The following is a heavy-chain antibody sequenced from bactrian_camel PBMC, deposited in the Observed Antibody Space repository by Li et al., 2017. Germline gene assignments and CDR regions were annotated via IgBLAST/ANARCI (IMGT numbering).Heavy chain of an antibody. CDR3: CTDRMVGH. Sequence: VQLVESGGGSVLPGGSLTLSCVGSGYTFSTYSMGWVRLAPGKEREGVAAIRRSGGETWYANSVKGRFTISQDSAKNTVYLQMDALKSEDTALYSCCTDRMVGHCGRGTQVTVS. D-gene: IGHD5*01. V-gene: IGHV3S40*01. CDR2: IRRSGGET. CDR1: GYTFSTYS. J-gene: IGHJ4*01.